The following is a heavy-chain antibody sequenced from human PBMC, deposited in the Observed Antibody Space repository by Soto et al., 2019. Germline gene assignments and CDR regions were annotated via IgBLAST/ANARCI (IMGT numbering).Heavy chain of an antibody. V-gene: IGHV3-74*01. CDR2: VDSDGSDT. CDR1: GFTFKNFW. D-gene: IGHD3-9*01. J-gene: IGHJ3*02. Sequence: EVQLVESGGDLVQPGESLRLSCAVSGFTFKNFWMHWVRQAPGKGLVWVSRVDSDGSDTIYADSVKGRFTVSRDNAKNTLFLQLNSLRVDDTAVYYCARGGFDHAFDIWGLGTMVTVSS. CDR3: ARGGFDHAFDI.